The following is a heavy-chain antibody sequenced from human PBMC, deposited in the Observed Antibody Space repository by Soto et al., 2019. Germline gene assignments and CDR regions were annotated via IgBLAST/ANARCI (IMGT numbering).Heavy chain of an antibody. CDR2: FIPIFAIA. Sequence: QVQLVQYGAEVKKPGSSVKVSCKASGGTFSSSWVRQAPGQGLEWMGGFIPIFAIANYAQKFQGRVTITADESTSTVYMELSSLRSEDTAVYYCARSYDQFDYWGQGTLVTVSS. J-gene: IGHJ4*02. CDR1: GGTFSS. D-gene: IGHD5-12*01. CDR3: ARSYDQFDY. V-gene: IGHV1-69*12.